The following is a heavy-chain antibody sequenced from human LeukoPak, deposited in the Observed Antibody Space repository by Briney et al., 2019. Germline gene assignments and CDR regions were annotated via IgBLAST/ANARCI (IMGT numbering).Heavy chain of an antibody. CDR3: AGGYSHFDY. CDR2: ISYDGTNK. J-gene: IGHJ4*02. Sequence: PGGSLRLSCAASGFTFSVSGMHWVRQAPGMGLEWVAVISYDGTNKYYADSVKGRFAISRDNSKNTLYLQMNSLRAEDTAVYYCAGGYSHFDYWGQGTLVTVSS. CDR1: GFTFSVSG. D-gene: IGHD5-18*01. V-gene: IGHV3-30*03.